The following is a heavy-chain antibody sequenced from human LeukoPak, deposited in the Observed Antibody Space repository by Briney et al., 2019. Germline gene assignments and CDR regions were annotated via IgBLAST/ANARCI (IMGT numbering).Heavy chain of an antibody. CDR2: MYHRVTT. V-gene: IGHV4-39*02. CDR1: RGSISSSSYY. D-gene: IGHD2-21*01. J-gene: IGHJ4*02. CDR3: AREYSRSVVAGSRPDL. Sequence: PSETLALTCSVSRGSISSSSYYWGWVRHTPGKRLEWIGSMYHRVTTYETLRLMSVLTPSIDTSNNHFYLKLTALTAPDTAVYFCAREYSRSVVAGSRPDLWGQGPLVTVSS.